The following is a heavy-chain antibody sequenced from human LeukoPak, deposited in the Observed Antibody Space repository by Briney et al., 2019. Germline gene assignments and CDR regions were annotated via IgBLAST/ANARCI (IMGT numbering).Heavy chain of an antibody. V-gene: IGHV4-34*01. J-gene: IGHJ4*02. CDR2: INHSGSA. Sequence: SETLSLTCTVSGGSISSYYWTWIRQPPGKGLEWIGEINHSGSANYNPSLKSRVTISLDTSKNQFSLKLSSVTAADTAVYYCARGQGTVTTHWGQGTLVTVSS. D-gene: IGHD4-17*01. CDR1: GGSISSYY. CDR3: ARGQGTVTTH.